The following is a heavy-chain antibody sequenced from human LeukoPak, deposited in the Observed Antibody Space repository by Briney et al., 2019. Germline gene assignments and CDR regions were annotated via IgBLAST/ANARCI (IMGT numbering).Heavy chain of an antibody. V-gene: IGHV3-30*18. D-gene: IGHD3-3*01. Sequence: GGSLRLSCTASKFTLSHYGMQWVRQAPGKGLEWVAVISSDGSIKVYADPVKGRFTLSRDNSINTVDLQMNSLRAEDTAVYYCVKEYHSRGFGAYFDYWGQGTLVTVSS. CDR1: KFTLSHYG. CDR2: ISSDGSIK. CDR3: VKEYHSRGFGAYFDY. J-gene: IGHJ4*02.